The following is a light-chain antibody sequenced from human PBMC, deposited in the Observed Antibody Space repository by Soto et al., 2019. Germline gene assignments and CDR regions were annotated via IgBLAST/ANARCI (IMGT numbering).Light chain of an antibody. J-gene: IGKJ2*01. CDR3: QQSYSTPYT. CDR2: AAS. CDR1: QSISSY. V-gene: IGKV1-39*01. Sequence: DIQMTQSPSSLSASVGDRVTITCRASQSISSYLNWYQQKPGKAPNLLIYAASSLQSGVPSRFSGSESGTDFPLTISSLQPEDFATYYCQQSYSTPYTFGQGTKLEIK.